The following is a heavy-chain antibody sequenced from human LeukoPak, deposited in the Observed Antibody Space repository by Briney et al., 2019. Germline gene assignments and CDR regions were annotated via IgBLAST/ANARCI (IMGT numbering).Heavy chain of an antibody. J-gene: IGHJ4*02. D-gene: IGHD1-7*01. Sequence: SVKVSCKASGGTFSSYAISWVRQAPGQGLEWMGGIIPIFGTANYAQKFQGRVTITADESTNTAYMELSSLRSEDTAVYYCAEQSTGTTGEFDYWGQGTLVTVSS. CDR2: IIPIFGTA. CDR1: GGTFSSYA. CDR3: AEQSTGTTGEFDY. V-gene: IGHV1-69*13.